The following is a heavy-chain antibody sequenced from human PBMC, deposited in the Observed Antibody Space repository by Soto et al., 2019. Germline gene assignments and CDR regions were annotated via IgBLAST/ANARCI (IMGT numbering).Heavy chain of an antibody. CDR1: TFTFSDFG. Sequence: QVQVEEFGGGVVQPGRSLRLSCAGPTFTFSDFGFHWVRQAPGKGLEWVAMISYDGSDQYYGDSVQGRFTIYRDDSKNTVYLQMNSLRAEDTAMYYFAKSTYCTGGSCFPQYWGPGTLVTVSS. J-gene: IGHJ4*02. CDR2: ISYDGSDQ. D-gene: IGHD2-8*02. V-gene: IGHV3-30*18. CDR3: AKSTYCTGGSCFPQY.